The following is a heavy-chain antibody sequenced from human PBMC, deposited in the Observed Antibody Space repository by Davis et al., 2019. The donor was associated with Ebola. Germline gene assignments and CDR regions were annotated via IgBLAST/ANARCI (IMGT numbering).Heavy chain of an antibody. CDR3: ARGGVWEPLDY. Sequence: PGGSLRLSCAASRFTVNSNYMSWVRQAPGKGLEWVSVIYSGGSTYYADSVKVRFTISRDNSKNTLYLQMNSMRAEDTAVYYCARGGVWEPLDYWGQGTLVTVSS. V-gene: IGHV3-53*01. CDR2: IYSGGST. CDR1: RFTVNSNY. D-gene: IGHD1-26*01. J-gene: IGHJ4*02.